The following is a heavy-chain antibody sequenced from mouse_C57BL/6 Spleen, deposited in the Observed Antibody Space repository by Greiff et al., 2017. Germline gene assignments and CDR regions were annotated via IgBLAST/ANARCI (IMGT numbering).Heavy chain of an antibody. V-gene: IGHV1-69*01. CDR2: FDPSDSYT. CDR1: GYPFTSYW. Sequence: QVQLQQPGAELVMPGASVKLSCKASGYPFTSYWMHWVKQRPGQGLEWVGEFDPSDSYTNYNQKFKGKSTLTVDKSSSTAYMQLSSLTSEDSAVYYCARGGRRDAMDYWGQGTSVTVSS. CDR3: ARGGRRDAMDY. J-gene: IGHJ4*01.